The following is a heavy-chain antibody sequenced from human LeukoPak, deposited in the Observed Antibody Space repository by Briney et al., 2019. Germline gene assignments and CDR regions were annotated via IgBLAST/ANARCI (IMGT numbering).Heavy chain of an antibody. J-gene: IGHJ4*02. CDR3: AALLGPMGFDY. Sequence: SSETLSLTCTVSGGSISSYYWSWIRQPPGKGLEWIGYIYYSGSTNYNPSLKSRVTISVDTSKNQFSLKLSSVTAADTAVYYCAALLGPMGFDYWGQGTLVTVSS. V-gene: IGHV4-59*08. CDR1: GGSISSYY. D-gene: IGHD3-10*01. CDR2: IYYSGST.